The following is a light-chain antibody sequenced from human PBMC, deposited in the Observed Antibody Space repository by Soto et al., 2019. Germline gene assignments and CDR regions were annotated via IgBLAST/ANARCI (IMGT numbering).Light chain of an antibody. CDR1: QDIGNK. V-gene: IGKV1-6*01. CDR3: LQDYNYAWT. CDR2: AAY. Sequence: ASQMTQSPPSLSASVGDRVTITCRASQDIGNKLGWFQQKPGKAPELLIYAAYNLQSGVPSRFSGSRSGTDFTLTISSLQPEDFATYYCLQDYNYAWTFGQGTKVEIK. J-gene: IGKJ1*01.